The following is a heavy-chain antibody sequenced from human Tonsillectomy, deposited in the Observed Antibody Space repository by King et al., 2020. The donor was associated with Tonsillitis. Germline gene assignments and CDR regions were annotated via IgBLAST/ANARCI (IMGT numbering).Heavy chain of an antibody. J-gene: IGHJ6*02. CDR1: GFTFSSYG. Sequence: VQLVESGGGVVQPGRSLRLSCAASGFTFSSYGMHWVRQAPGKGLEWVSFISYDGSNKYYADSVKGRFTISRDNSKNTLYLQMNSLRAEDTAVYYCAKVGSCSGGSCYSGYKYYYGMDVWGQGTTVTVSS. V-gene: IGHV3-30*18. D-gene: IGHD2-15*01. CDR2: ISYDGSNK. CDR3: AKVGSCSGGSCYSGYKYYYGMDV.